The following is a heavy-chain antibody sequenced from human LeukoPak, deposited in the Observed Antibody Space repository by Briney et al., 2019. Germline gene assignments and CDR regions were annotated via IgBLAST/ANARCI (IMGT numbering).Heavy chain of an antibody. CDR3: ASEYYYGSGSYYKESYYYGMDV. J-gene: IGHJ6*04. CDR1: GGTFSSYA. CDR2: IIPIFGTA. D-gene: IGHD3-10*01. Sequence: SVKVSCKASGGTFSSYAISWVRQAPGQGLEWMGGIIPIFGTANYAQKFQGRVTITADESTSTAYMGLSSLRSEDTAVYYCASEYYYGSGSYYKESYYYGMDVWGKGTTVTVSS. V-gene: IGHV1-69*01.